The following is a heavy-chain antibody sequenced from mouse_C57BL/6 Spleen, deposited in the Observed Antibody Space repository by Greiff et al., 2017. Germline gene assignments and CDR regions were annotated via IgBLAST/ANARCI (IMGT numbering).Heavy chain of an antibody. V-gene: IGHV1-55*01. CDR1: GYTFTSYW. D-gene: IGHD1-1*01. J-gene: IGHJ2*01. Sequence: QVQLQQSGAELVKPGASVKMSCKASGYTFTSYWITWVKQRPGQGLEWIGDIDPGSGSTNYNEKFKSKATLTVDTSSSTAYMQRSSLTSEDSAVYYCARTFDYGSSYLDYWGQGTTLTVSS. CDR2: IDPGSGST. CDR3: ARTFDYGSSYLDY.